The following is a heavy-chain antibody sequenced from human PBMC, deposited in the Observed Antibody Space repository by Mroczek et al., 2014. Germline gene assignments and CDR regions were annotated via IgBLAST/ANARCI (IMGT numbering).Heavy chain of an antibody. D-gene: IGHD1-7*01. CDR3: ARNYGPSVGPDY. CDR1: GGSISSSSYY. J-gene: IGHJ4*02. V-gene: IGHV4-39*01. CDR2: IYYSGST. Sequence: QVQLQESGPGLVKPSETLSLTCTVSGGSISSSSYYWGWIRQPPGKGLEWIGSIYYSGSTYYNPSLKSRVTISVDTSKNQFSLKLSSVTAADTAVYYCARNYGPSVGPDYWGQGTLVTVSS.